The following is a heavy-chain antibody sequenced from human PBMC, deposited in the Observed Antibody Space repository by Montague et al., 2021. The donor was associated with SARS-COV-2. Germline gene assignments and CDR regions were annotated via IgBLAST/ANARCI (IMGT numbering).Heavy chain of an antibody. CDR1: GFTFSSYA. CDR3: VRDSGSSFDP. CDR2: ISYDGSNK. D-gene: IGHD1-26*01. V-gene: IGHV3-30*04. Sequence: LSCAASGFTFSSYAMHWVRQAPGKGLEWVALISYDGSNKYYADSVKGRFTIYRGNSNNTLYLQMNSLRAEDTAVYYCVRDSGSSFDPWGQGTLVTVSS. J-gene: IGHJ5*02.